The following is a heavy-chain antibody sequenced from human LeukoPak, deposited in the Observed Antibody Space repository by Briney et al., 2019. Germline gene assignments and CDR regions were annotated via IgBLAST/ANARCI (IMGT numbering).Heavy chain of an antibody. D-gene: IGHD4-17*01. CDR2: ISTDGSST. CDR1: GFTFSSYW. Sequence: GGSLRLSCAASGFTFSSYWMHWVRQAPGKGLVWVSRISTDGSSTNSADSVKGRFTISRDNSKNTLYLQMNSLRAEDTAVYYCAKEGGGGVTDYGDMDVWGKGTTVTVSS. J-gene: IGHJ6*03. V-gene: IGHV3-74*01. CDR3: AKEGGGGVTDYGDMDV.